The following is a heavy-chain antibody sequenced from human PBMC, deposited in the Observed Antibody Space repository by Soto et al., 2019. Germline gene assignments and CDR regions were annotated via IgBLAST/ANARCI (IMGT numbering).Heavy chain of an antibody. J-gene: IGHJ3*02. Sequence: SETLSLTCTVSGGSISSSSYYWGWIRQPPGKGLEWIGSIYYSGSTHYNPSLKSRVTISVDTSKNQFSLKLSSVTAADTAVYYCARGIGEVGIDPDAFDIWGQGTMVTVSS. CDR1: GGSISSSSYY. V-gene: IGHV4-39*01. CDR2: IYYSGST. CDR3: ARGIGEVGIDPDAFDI. D-gene: IGHD1-26*01.